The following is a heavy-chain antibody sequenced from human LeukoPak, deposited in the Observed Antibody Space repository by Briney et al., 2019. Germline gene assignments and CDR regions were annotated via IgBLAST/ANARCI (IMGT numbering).Heavy chain of an antibody. J-gene: IGHJ6*03. CDR2: IYHSGST. CDR1: GYSISSGYY. Sequence: SETLSLTCTVSGYSISSGYYWGWIRQPPGKGLEWIGSIYHSGSTYYNPSLKSRVTISVDTSKNQFSLKLSSVTAADTAVYYCARAPYYYYMDVWGKGTTVTVSS. V-gene: IGHV4-38-2*02. CDR3: ARAPYYYYMDV.